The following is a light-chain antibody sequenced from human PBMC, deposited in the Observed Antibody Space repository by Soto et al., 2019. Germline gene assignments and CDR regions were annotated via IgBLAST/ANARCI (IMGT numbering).Light chain of an antibody. J-gene: IGLJ1*01. V-gene: IGLV2-14*01. CDR2: DVT. CDR1: SSDVGGYNF. Sequence: QAVLTQPASVSGSPGQSISISCIGTSSDVGGYNFVSWYQQHPGKAPKLMIYDVTNRPSGVSNRFSGSKSGNTASLTISGRQAEDEADYYCSSYTSSGTDVFGTGTKLTVL. CDR3: SSYTSSGTDV.